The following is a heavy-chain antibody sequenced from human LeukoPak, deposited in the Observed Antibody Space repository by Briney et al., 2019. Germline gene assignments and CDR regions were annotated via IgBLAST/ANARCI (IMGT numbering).Heavy chain of an antibody. D-gene: IGHD2-2*01. J-gene: IGHJ5*02. CDR3: AREEVYCSSTSCTPGYNWFGP. V-gene: IGHV4-61*02. Sequence: SETLSLTCTVSGGSLSSGSYYWRWIRQPAGKGLEWIGRIYTSGSTNYNPSLKSRVTISVDTSKNQFSLKLSSVTAADTAVYYCAREEVYCSSTSCTPGYNWFGPWGQGTLVTVSS. CDR2: IYTSGST. CDR1: GGSLSSGSYY.